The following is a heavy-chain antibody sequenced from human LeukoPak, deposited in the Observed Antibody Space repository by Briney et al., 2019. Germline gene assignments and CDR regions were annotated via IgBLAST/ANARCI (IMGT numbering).Heavy chain of an antibody. CDR2: ISGSGGST. Sequence: GGSLRLSCATSGFTFSSYGMSWVRQAPGKGLEWVSAISGSGGSTYYADSVKGRFTISRDNSKNTLYLQMNSLRAEDTAVYYCAKCLDIVVVPAAVWGQGTLVTVSS. CDR3: AKCLDIVVVPAAV. J-gene: IGHJ4*02. CDR1: GFTFSSYG. D-gene: IGHD2-2*03. V-gene: IGHV3-23*01.